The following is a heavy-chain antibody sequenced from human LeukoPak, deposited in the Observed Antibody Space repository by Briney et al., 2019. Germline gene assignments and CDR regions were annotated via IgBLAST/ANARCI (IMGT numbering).Heavy chain of an antibody. CDR3: ARVAWTVTTDYYYYMDV. CDR2: ISSNGGST. V-gene: IGHV3-64*01. D-gene: IGHD4-11*01. Sequence: PGRSLRLSCAASGFTFSSYAMHWVRQAPGKGLEYVSAISSNGGSTYYANSVKGRFTISRDNSKNTLYLQMGSLRAEDMAVYYCARVAWTVTTDYYYYMDVWGKGTTVTVSS. CDR1: GFTFSSYA. J-gene: IGHJ6*03.